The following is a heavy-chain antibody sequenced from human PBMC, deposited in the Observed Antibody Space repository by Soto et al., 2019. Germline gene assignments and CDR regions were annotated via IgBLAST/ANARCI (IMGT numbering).Heavy chain of an antibody. V-gene: IGHV1-2*04. CDR2: INPNSGGT. CDR1: GYTFSGYY. J-gene: IGHJ3*02. CDR3: ARENYHYDSSGYYVEARDAFDI. Sequence: ASVKVSCKASGYTFSGYYIHWVRQAPGQGLEWMGWINPNSGGTSYAQKFQGWVTMTRDTSISTAYMELSRLRSDDTAVYYCARENYHYDSSGYYVEARDAFDIWGQGTMVTVSS. D-gene: IGHD3-22*01.